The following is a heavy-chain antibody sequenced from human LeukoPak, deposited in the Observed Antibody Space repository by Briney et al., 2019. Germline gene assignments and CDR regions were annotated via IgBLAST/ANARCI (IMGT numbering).Heavy chain of an antibody. Sequence: SETLSLTCAVSGGSISSYYWSWIRQSPGKGLEWIGYIYYSGSTDYNPSLKSRVTISVDTSKNQFSLKLSSVTAADTAVYYCARVRVSSGHHPWYFDYWGQGTLVTVTS. CDR2: IYYSGST. V-gene: IGHV4-59*01. J-gene: IGHJ4*02. CDR3: ARVRVSSGHHPWYFDY. CDR1: GGSISSYY. D-gene: IGHD3-22*01.